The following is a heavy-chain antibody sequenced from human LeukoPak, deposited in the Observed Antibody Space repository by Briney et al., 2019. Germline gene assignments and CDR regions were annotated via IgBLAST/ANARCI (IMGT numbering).Heavy chain of an antibody. D-gene: IGHD3-22*01. CDR1: GGSISSSSYY. Sequence: SETLSLTCTVSGGSISSSSYYWGWIRQPPGKELEWIGSIYYSGSTYYNPSLKSRVTISVDTSKNQFSLKLSSVTAADTAVYYCARRRRYYYDSSGYRTLDYWGQGTLVTVSS. V-gene: IGHV4-39*07. J-gene: IGHJ4*02. CDR3: ARRRRYYYDSSGYRTLDY. CDR2: IYYSGST.